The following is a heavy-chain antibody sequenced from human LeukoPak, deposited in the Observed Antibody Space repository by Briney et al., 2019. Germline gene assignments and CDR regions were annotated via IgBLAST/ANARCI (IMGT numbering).Heavy chain of an antibody. CDR2: IKQDGSEK. V-gene: IGHV3-7*01. CDR1: GFTFSSYW. J-gene: IGHJ4*02. Sequence: PGGSLRLSCAASGFTFSSYWMSWVRQAPGKGLEWVANIKQDGSEKYYVDSVKGRFTISRDNAKNSLYLQMNSLRAEDTAVYYCARDLNYDFWGGYYPPGYWGQGTLVTVSS. CDR3: ARDLNYDFWGGYYPPGY. D-gene: IGHD3-3*01.